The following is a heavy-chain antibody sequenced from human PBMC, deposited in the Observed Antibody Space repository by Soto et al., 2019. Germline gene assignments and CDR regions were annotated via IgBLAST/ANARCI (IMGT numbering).Heavy chain of an antibody. CDR1: GGTFSSYI. J-gene: IGHJ4*02. D-gene: IGHD1-26*01. V-gene: IGHV1-69*02. CDR3: ARFPQTAIVGAAYFDY. CDR2: VFPILGIA. Sequence: QVQLVQSGAEVKKPGSSVKVSCKASGGTFSSYIISWVRQAPGQGLEWMGRVFPILGIANYAQKFQGRVTITADKSTSTAYMELSSLRSEDTAVYYCARFPQTAIVGAAYFDYWGQGTLVTVSS.